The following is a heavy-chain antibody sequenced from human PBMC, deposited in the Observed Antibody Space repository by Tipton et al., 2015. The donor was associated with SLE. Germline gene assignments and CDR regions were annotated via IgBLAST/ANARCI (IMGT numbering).Heavy chain of an antibody. J-gene: IGHJ4*02. Sequence: TLSLTCTVSGGSISSYYWSWIRQPPGKGLEWIGFIHDGGSTNYNPSLMSRVAISLDTSKNQLSLRLSSVTAADTAVYYCARGISSGWWNYWGQGNLVTVSS. CDR2: IHDGGST. D-gene: IGHD6-19*01. CDR1: GGSISSYY. CDR3: ARGISSGWWNY. V-gene: IGHV4-59*12.